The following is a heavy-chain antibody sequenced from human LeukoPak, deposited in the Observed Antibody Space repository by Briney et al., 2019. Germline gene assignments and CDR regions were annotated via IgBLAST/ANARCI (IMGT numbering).Heavy chain of an antibody. CDR1: GGSISFYY. CDR3: ARGSLVRGQNDFDY. CDR2: IYTSGST. V-gene: IGHV4-4*07. D-gene: IGHD3-10*01. J-gene: IGHJ4*02. Sequence: SETLSLTCTVSGGSISFYYWSWIRQPAGKGLEWIGRIYTSGSTNYNPSLRSRVTMSVDTSKNQFSLKLSSVTAADTAVYYCARGSLVRGQNDFDYWGQGTLVTASS.